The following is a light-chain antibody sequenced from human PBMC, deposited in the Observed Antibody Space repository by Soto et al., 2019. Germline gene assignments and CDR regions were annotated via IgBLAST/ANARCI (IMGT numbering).Light chain of an antibody. J-gene: IGLJ2*01. CDR2: EVS. CDR3: SSYAGSNNHVI. V-gene: IGLV2-8*01. Sequence: QSVLTQPPSASGSPGQSVTISCTGNSSDVGYFKYVSWYQQHAGKAPKLMIYEVSKRPSGVPDRFSGSKSGNTTSLTVSWFQAEDEADYYCSSYAGSNNHVIFGGGTKVTVL. CDR1: SSDVGYFKY.